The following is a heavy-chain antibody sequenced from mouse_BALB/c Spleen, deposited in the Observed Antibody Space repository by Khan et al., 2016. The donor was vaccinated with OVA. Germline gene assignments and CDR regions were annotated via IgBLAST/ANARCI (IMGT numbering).Heavy chain of an antibody. CDR3: ARHQLGR. J-gene: IGHJ3*02. D-gene: IGHD4-1*02. CDR1: GFAFSSYD. Sequence: EVELVESGGGLVKPGGSLKLSCAASGFAFSSYDMSWVRQTPEKRLEWVAYISSGGGSTYYPDTVKGRFTISRDNAKNTLYLQMSSLKSEDTAMYYCARHQLGRWGQGTLVTVSA. CDR2: ISSGGGST. V-gene: IGHV5-12-1*01.